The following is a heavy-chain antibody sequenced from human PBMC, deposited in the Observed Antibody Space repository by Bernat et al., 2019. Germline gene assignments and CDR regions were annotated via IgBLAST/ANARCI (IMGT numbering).Heavy chain of an antibody. CDR2: IWYDGSNK. J-gene: IGHJ4*02. Sequence: QVQLVESVGGVVQPGRSLRLSCSASGFTFSSYGMHWVRQAPGKGLEWVAVIWYDGSNKYYAESVKGRFTISRDNSKNTLYLQMNSLRAEDTAVYYCARDPSAVQLEQPPPLDYWGQGTLVTVSS. CDR1: GFTFSSYG. D-gene: IGHD1-1*01. CDR3: ARDPSAVQLEQPPPLDY. V-gene: IGHV3-33*01.